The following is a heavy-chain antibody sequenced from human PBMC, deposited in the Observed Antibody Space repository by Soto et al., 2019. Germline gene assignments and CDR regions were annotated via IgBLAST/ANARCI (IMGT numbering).Heavy chain of an antibody. J-gene: IGHJ4*02. CDR1: GGTFSSYA. D-gene: IGHD5-12*01. CDR2: IIPIFGIA. V-gene: IGHV1-69*10. Sequence: ASVKVSCKASGGTFSSYAISWVRQAPGQGLEWMGGIIPIFGIANYAQKFQGRVTITADKSTSTAYMELSSLRSEDTAVYYCARGEVATGHFDYWGQGTLVTVSS. CDR3: ARGEVATGHFDY.